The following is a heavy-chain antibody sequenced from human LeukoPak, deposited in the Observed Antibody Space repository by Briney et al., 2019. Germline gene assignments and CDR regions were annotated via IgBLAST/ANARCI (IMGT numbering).Heavy chain of an antibody. D-gene: IGHD2-2*01. J-gene: IGHJ4*02. CDR1: GGSISSGDYY. Sequence: SETLSLTCTVSGGSISSGDYYWSWIRQPPGKGLEWIGYIYYSGSTYYNPSLKSRVTISVDTSKNQFSLKLSSVTAADTAVHYCARGDCSSTSCHDYWGQGTLVTVSS. V-gene: IGHV4-30-4*08. CDR3: ARGDCSSTSCHDY. CDR2: IYYSGST.